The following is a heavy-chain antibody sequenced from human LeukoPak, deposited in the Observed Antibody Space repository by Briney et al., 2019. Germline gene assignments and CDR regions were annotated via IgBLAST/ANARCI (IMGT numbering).Heavy chain of an antibody. Sequence: GGSLRLSCAASGFTFSNYPIHWVRQAPGKGLEFVSSIHSNGISTYYGNSVKGRFTVSRDNSKNTVYLQMGSLREEDMAVYYCAKDLKVAGRGVDYWGQGTLVTVSS. CDR2: IHSNGIST. J-gene: IGHJ4*02. CDR1: GFTFSNYP. CDR3: AKDLKVAGRGVDY. V-gene: IGHV3-64*01. D-gene: IGHD6-19*01.